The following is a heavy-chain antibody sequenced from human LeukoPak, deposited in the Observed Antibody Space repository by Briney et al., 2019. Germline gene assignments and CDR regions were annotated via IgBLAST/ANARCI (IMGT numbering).Heavy chain of an antibody. V-gene: IGHV1-18*01. CDR3: ARQIVRSTNWFYP. CDR2: ISANNGNT. Sequence: ASVNVSCTAAGYTFTIYAIVGVRQAPGQGLEWMGWISANNGNTNYAQKLQGRVTMTTDTSTSTAYMELRTLTSDDTAVYYCARQIVRSTNWFYPWGPGDLVTVSS. J-gene: IGHJ5*02. D-gene: IGHD1-26*01. CDR1: GYTFTIYA.